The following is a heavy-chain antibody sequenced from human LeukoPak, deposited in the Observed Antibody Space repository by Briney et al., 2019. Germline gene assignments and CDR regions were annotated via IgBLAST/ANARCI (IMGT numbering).Heavy chain of an antibody. CDR1: GYTFTSYD. CDR3: ARGQYYYGSGSGDYFDY. V-gene: IGHV1-8*03. J-gene: IGHJ4*02. CDR2: MNPNSGNT. Sequence: AASVKVSCKASGYTFTSYDINWVRQATRQGLEWMGWMNPNSGNTGYAQKFQGRVTITRNTSISTAYMELSSLRSEDTAVYYCARGQYYYGSGSGDYFDYWGQGTLVTVSS. D-gene: IGHD3-10*01.